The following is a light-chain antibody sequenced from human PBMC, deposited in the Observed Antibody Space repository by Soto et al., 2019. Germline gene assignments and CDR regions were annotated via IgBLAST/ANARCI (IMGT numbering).Light chain of an antibody. CDR3: QQYSSSRT. CDR2: GAS. J-gene: IGKJ1*01. CDR1: QSISSTQ. V-gene: IGKV3-20*01. Sequence: EIVLTQSPDTLSLSPGERATLSCRASQSISSTQLVWYQQKPGQAPTLLIFGASSRATGIPDRFSGSGSGTDFTLTISGLQPEDFAVYYCQQYSSSRTFGQGTKVDIK.